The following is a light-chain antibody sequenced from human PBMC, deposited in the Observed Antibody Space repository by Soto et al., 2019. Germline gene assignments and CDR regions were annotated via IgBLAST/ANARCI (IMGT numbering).Light chain of an antibody. Sequence: EIVLTQSPGTLSLSPGERVTLSCRASQSVPSNYLAWYQHKPGQAPRLLIYAASSSATGVPGRFSGSGSGTEFTLTISSLRPDDFATYYCQQYNDYSAWTFGQGTKVEIK. CDR1: QSVPSNY. CDR3: QQYNDYSAWT. J-gene: IGKJ1*01. V-gene: IGKV3-20*01. CDR2: AAS.